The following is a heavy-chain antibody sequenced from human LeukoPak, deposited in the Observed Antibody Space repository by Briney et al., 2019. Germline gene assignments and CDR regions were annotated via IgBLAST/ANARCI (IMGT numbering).Heavy chain of an antibody. CDR2: IYSGGST. D-gene: IGHD6-13*01. J-gene: IGHJ4*02. V-gene: IGHV3-66*01. Sequence: GGSLRLSCAASGFTVSSNYMSWVRQAPGKGPEWVSVIYSGGSTYYADSVKGRFTISRDNPKNTLYLQMNSLRAEDTAVYYCARAIAAAGRDTSRGYWGQGTLVTVSS. CDR1: GFTVSSNY. CDR3: ARAIAAAGRDTSRGY.